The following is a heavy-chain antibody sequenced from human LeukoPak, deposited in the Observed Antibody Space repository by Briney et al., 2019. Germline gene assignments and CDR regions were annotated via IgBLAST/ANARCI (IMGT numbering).Heavy chain of an antibody. V-gene: IGHV1-2*02. CDR1: GYTFTGYY. J-gene: IGHJ4*02. D-gene: IGHD4-23*01. Sequence: GASVKVSCKASGYTFTGYYMHWVRQAPGQGLEWMGWINPNSGGTNYAQKFQGRVTMTRDTSISTAYMELRSLRSDDTAVYYCARDAYYGGNSGSDYWGQGTLVTVSS. CDR3: ARDAYYGGNSGSDY. CDR2: INPNSGGT.